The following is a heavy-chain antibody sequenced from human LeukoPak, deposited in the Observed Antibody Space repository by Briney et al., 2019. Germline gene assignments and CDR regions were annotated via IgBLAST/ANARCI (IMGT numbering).Heavy chain of an antibody. Sequence: GGSLRLSCAASGFTFDDYGMSWVRQAPGKGLEWVSGIRADAVTTYYADSVKGRFIISRDNSKNTVYLQMNSLSAEDAAVYYCVKDDGWVQYANWGQGTLVTVSS. J-gene: IGHJ4*02. V-gene: IGHV3-23*01. CDR2: IRADAVTT. D-gene: IGHD5-24*01. CDR1: GFTFDDYG. CDR3: VKDDGWVQYAN.